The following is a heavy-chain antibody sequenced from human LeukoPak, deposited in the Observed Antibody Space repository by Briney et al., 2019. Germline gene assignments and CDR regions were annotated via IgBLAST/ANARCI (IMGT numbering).Heavy chain of an antibody. CDR1: GFTFSNYA. D-gene: IGHD6-19*01. CDR3: AKGSSGWYTFSWFDP. V-gene: IGHV3-23*01. J-gene: IGHJ5*02. Sequence: GGSLRLSCAASGFTFSNYAMSWVRQAPGKGLEWASGISGSGVSTDYADSVKGRLTISRDNSKNTLYLQMNSLRAGDTAVYYCAKGSSGWYTFSWFDPWGQGTLVTVSS. CDR2: ISGSGVST.